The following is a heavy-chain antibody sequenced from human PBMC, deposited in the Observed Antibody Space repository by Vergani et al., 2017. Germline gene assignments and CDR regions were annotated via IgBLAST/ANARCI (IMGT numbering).Heavy chain of an antibody. CDR2: SRNKARSYTT. CDR1: GFTLSDHV. CDR3: AKDRYCSSTSCRPLYFDY. Sequence: EVQLVESGGGLVQPGGSLRLSCAASGFTLSDHVMDWVRQGPGKGLEWVGRSRNKARSYTTDYSASVKGRFTISRDDSRNSLYLQMNSLRAEDTAVYYCAKDRYCSSTSCRPLYFDYWGQGTLVTVSS. V-gene: IGHV3-72*01. J-gene: IGHJ4*02. D-gene: IGHD2-2*01.